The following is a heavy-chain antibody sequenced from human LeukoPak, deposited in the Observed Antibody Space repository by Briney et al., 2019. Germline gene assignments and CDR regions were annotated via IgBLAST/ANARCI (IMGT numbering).Heavy chain of an antibody. CDR2: IIPIFGTA. CDR1: GGTFSSYA. J-gene: IGHJ6*03. CDR3: ARGYYDSSGYYPVTDYYYMDV. V-gene: IGHV1-69*13. D-gene: IGHD3-22*01. Sequence: SVKVSCKASGGTFSSYAISWVRQAPGQGLEWMGGIIPIFGTANYAQKFQGRVTITADESTSTAYMELSSLRSEDTAVYYCARGYYDSSGYYPVTDYYYMDVWGKGTTVTISS.